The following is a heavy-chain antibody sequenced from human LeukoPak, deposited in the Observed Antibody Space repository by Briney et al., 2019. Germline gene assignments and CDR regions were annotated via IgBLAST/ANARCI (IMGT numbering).Heavy chain of an antibody. D-gene: IGHD5-18*01. CDR2: IIPIFGTA. CDR3: AREAEDTAMAPFDY. J-gene: IGHJ4*02. Sequence: GSSVKVSCKASGGTFSSYAISWVRQAPGQGLEWMGGIIPIFGTANYAQKFQGRVTITADESTSTAYMELSSLRSDDTAVYYCAREAEDTAMAPFDYWGQGTLVTVSS. V-gene: IGHV1-69*01. CDR1: GGTFSSYA.